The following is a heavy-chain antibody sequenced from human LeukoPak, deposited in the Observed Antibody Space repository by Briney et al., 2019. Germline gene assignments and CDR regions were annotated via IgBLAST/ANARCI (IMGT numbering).Heavy chain of an antibody. CDR2: ISGSGGSA. CDR1: GFTFSSYA. CDR3: AKDSRKYYDILTGYYSLGGYYFDY. J-gene: IGHJ4*02. D-gene: IGHD3-9*01. Sequence: PGGSLRLSCAASGFTFSSYAMSWVRQAPGKGLEWVSAISGSGGSAYYADSVKGRFTISRDNSKNTLYLQMNSLRVEDTAVYYCAKDSRKYYDILTGYYSLGGYYFDYWGQGTLVTVSS. V-gene: IGHV3-23*01.